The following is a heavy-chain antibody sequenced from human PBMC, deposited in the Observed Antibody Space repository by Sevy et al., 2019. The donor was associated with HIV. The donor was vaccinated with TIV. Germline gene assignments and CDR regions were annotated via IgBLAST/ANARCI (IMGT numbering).Heavy chain of an antibody. V-gene: IGHV1-18*01. J-gene: IGHJ6*02. CDR3: AKDAQRDEIAVAAYYYGMDV. CDR1: GYTFTSYG. Sequence: ASVKVSCKASGYTFTSYGISWVRQAPGQGLEWMGWISAYNGNTNYAQKLQGRVTMTTDTSTSTAYMELRSLRSDDTAVYYCAKDAQRDEIAVAAYYYGMDVWGQGTTVTVSS. D-gene: IGHD6-19*01. CDR2: ISAYNGNT.